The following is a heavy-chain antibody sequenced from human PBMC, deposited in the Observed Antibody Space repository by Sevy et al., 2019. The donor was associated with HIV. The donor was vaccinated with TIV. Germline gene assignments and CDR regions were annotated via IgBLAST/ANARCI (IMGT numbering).Heavy chain of an antibody. Sequence: GGSPRLSCVASGFTFSSYSMNWVRQAPGKGLEWVSYISSSSDSSRTLYYADSVKGRFSISRDNAKKSVHLQMTSLRVEDTAVYYCARPDLSGWYFDFWGHGTLVTVSS. CDR2: ISSSSDSSRTL. CDR3: ARPDLSGWYFDF. D-gene: IGHD6-19*01. CDR1: GFTFSSYS. V-gene: IGHV3-48*01. J-gene: IGHJ4*01.